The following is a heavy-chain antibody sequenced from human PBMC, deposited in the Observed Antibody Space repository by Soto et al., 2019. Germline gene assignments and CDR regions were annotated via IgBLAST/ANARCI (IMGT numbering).Heavy chain of an antibody. V-gene: IGHV3-30-3*01. D-gene: IGHD6-19*01. CDR1: GFTFSSYA. Sequence: PGGSLRLSCAASGFTFSSYAMHWARQAPGKGLEWVAVISYDGSNKYYADSVKGRFTISRDNSKNTLYLQMNSLRAEDMAVYYCARGDSSGWSGTLDYWGQGTLVTVSS. CDR3: ARGDSSGWSGTLDY. J-gene: IGHJ4*02. CDR2: ISYDGSNK.